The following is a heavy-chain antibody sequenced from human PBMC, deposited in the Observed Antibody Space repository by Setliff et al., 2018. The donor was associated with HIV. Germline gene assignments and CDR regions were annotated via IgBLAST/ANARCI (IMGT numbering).Heavy chain of an antibody. CDR2: INPSDGST. CDR1: GYTFTNSF. D-gene: IGHD6-13*01. V-gene: IGHV1-46*01. J-gene: IGHJ4*02. CDR3: AKEYHTAVTGTRVANYLDY. Sequence: ASVKVSCKASGYTFTNSFIHWVRQAPGQGLDYMGIINPSDGSTDYVEKFQGRVTMTRDTSTSTVYMEMSSLRSEDTAIYYCAKEYHTAVTGTRVANYLDYWGQGTLVTVSS.